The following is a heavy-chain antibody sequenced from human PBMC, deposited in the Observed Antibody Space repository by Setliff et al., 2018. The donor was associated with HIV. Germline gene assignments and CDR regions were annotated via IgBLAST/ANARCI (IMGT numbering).Heavy chain of an antibody. CDR2: MYHSGST. V-gene: IGHV4-31*03. CDR1: GVSIRTDGYY. Sequence: SETLSLTCFVSGVSIRTDGYYWSWIRHYPGKGLEWIGYMYHSGSTYYNASLASRLIMSLDPTKNQFSLKLDSMTAEDTAMYYCAGGRYFRDIMNSRFDFWGQGMLFTVSS. D-gene: IGHD3-10*02. J-gene: IGHJ4*02. CDR3: AGGRYFRDIMNSRFDF.